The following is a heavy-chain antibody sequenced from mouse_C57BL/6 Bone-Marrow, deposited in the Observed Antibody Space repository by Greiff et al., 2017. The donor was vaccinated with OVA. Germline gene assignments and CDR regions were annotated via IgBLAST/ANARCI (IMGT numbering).Heavy chain of an antibody. CDR2: IDPANGNT. D-gene: IGHD2-5*01. V-gene: IGHV14-3*01. J-gene: IGHJ2*01. CDR3: ARPYYSSYYFGC. Sequence: VQLKESVAELVRPGASVKLSCTASGFTFNNTYMHWVKQRPEQGLEWIGRIDPANGNTKYAPKFQGKATITADTSSNTAYLQLSSLTSEDTAVYYCARPYYSSYYFGCWGKGATLTVSS. CDR1: GFTFNNTY.